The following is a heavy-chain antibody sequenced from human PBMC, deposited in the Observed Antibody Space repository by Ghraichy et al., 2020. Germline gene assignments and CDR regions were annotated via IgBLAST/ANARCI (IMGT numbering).Heavy chain of an antibody. CDR1: GFTFSSYA. CDR2: ISGSGGST. V-gene: IGHV3-23*01. J-gene: IGHJ4*02. CDR3: AGGRKRVVSAAHSGWSNDYYFDY. Sequence: SCAASGFTFSSYAMSWVRQAAVKGLEGVSVISGSGGSTYYADSVKGRFTISRDNSTITLYLQMNSLRADDTAVYYCAGGRKRVVSAAHSGWSNDYYFDYWGKGTLVTVSS. D-gene: IGHD2-2*01.